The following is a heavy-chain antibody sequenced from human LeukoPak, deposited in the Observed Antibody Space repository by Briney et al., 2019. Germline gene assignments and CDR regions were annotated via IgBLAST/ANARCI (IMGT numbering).Heavy chain of an antibody. V-gene: IGHV4-59*12. CDR2: IYYSGST. J-gene: IGHJ5*02. Sequence: SETLSLTCTVSGGSISSYYWSWIRQPPGKGLEWIGYIYYSGSTNYNPSLKSRVTMSVDTSKNQFSLKLSSVTAADTAVYYCARARSIVGATWFDPWGQGTLVTVSS. CDR1: GGSISSYY. CDR3: ARARSIVGATWFDP. D-gene: IGHD1-26*01.